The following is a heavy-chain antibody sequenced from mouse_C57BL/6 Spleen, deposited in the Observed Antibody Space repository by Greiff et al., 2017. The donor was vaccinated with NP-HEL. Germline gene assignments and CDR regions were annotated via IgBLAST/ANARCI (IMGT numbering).Heavy chain of an antibody. CDR2: IDPEDGDT. D-gene: IGHD2-2*01. J-gene: IGHJ4*01. CDR1: GFNIKDYY. Sequence: EVQLQQSGAELVRPGASVKLSCTASGFNIKDYYMHWVKQRPEQGLEWIGRIDPEDGDTEYAPKFQGKATMTADTSSNTAYLQLSSLTSEDTAVYYCTKIYYGYLYAMDYWGQGTSVTVSS. CDR3: TKIYYGYLYAMDY. V-gene: IGHV14-1*01.